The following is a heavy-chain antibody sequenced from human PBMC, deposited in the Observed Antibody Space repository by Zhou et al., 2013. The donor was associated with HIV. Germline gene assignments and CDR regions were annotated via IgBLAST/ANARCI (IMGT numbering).Heavy chain of an antibody. Sequence: QVQLVQSGAEVKKPGSSVKVSCKASGGTFSSYAISWVRQAPGQGLEWMGRIIPILGIANYAQKFQGRVTITADKSTSTAYMELSSLRSEDTAVYYCARTERSEHSGYFDYWGQGTLVTVSS. CDR3: ARTERSEHSGYFDY. CDR1: GGTFSSYA. CDR2: IIPILGIA. D-gene: IGHD1-26*01. J-gene: IGHJ4*02. V-gene: IGHV1-69*04.